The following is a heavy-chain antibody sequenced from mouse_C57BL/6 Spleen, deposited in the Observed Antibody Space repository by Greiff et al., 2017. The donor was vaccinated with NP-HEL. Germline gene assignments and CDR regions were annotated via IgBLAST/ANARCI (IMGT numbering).Heavy chain of an antibody. J-gene: IGHJ2*01. CDR3: ARSWAWYFDY. Sequence: QVQLQQSGPELVKPGASVKISCKASGYAFSSSWMNWVKQRPGKGLEWIGRIYPGDGDTNYNGKFKGKATLTADESSSTAYMQLSSLTSEDSAVYFCARSWAWYFDYWGQGTTLTVSS. CDR1: GYAFSSSW. V-gene: IGHV1-82*01. CDR2: IYPGDGDT.